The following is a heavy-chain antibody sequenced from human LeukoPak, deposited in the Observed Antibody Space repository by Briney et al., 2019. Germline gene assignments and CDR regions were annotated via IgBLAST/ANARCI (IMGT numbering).Heavy chain of an antibody. CDR2: IASDGST. J-gene: IGHJ4*02. D-gene: IGHD1-26*01. CDR1: GFTFSSYW. V-gene: IGHV3-74*01. CDR3: IGSGGWPGY. Sequence: GGSLRLPCAASGFTFSSYWMHWVRRAPGKGLVWVSRIASDGSTVYEDSVKGRSTISRDNAKETAYLQMKSLRVEDTAVYYCIGSGGWPGYWGQGTLVTVSS.